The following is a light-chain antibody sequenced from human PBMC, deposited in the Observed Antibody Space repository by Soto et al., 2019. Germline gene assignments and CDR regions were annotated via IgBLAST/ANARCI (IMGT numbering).Light chain of an antibody. J-gene: IGKJ3*01. Sequence: DIQMTQPPSSLSASVGDRVTITCQASQNINIYLNWYQQSPGRAPKLLIYDASSLEKGVPSRFSGTGSGTHFTLTISSLQPEDIATYYCQPYDDLPFTFGPGTKVDIK. CDR2: DAS. CDR1: QNINIY. CDR3: QPYDDLPFT. V-gene: IGKV1-33*01.